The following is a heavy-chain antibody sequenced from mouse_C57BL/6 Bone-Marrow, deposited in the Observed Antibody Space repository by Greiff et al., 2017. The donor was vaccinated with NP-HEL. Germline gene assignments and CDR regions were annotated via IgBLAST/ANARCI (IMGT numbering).Heavy chain of an antibody. CDR3: LRIYYAMGY. CDR1: GFTFSDYY. V-gene: IGHV5-12*01. D-gene: IGHD1-1*01. J-gene: IGHJ4*01. Sequence: EVKLVESGGGLVHPGGSLKLSCAASGFTFSDYYMYWVRQTPEKRLEWVAYISNGGGSTYYPDTVKGRFTISRDNAKNTRYLQMSRLKSEDTAVYYCLRIYYAMGYWGQGTSVTVSS. CDR2: ISNGGGST.